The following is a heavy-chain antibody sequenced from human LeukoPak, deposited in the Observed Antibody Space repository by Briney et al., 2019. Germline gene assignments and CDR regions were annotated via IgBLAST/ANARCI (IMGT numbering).Heavy chain of an antibody. CDR2: IIPIFGTA. J-gene: IGHJ4*02. CDR1: GGTFSSYA. D-gene: IGHD6-19*01. V-gene: IGHV1-69*01. Sequence: SVKVSCKASGGTFSSYAISWVRQAPGQGLEWMGGIIPIFGTANYAQKFQGRATITADESASTAYMELSSLRSEDTAVYYCARAFLRPYSSGWSLFDYWGQGTLVTVSS. CDR3: ARAFLRPYSSGWSLFDY.